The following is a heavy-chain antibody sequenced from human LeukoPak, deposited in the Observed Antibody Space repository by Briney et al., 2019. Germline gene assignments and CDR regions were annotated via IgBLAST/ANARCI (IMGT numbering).Heavy chain of an antibody. CDR2: ISDSGGST. V-gene: IGHV3-23*01. D-gene: IGHD1-26*01. CDR1: GFTFSSYT. CDR3: ARAYSERYGLGYYYMDV. J-gene: IGHJ6*03. Sequence: GGSLRLSCAASGFTFSSYTMNWVRQAPGKGLEWVSSISDSGGSTYYADSVRGRFTISRDNAKKSVYLQMNSLRAEDTAVYYCARAYSERYGLGYYYMDVWGKGTTVTISS.